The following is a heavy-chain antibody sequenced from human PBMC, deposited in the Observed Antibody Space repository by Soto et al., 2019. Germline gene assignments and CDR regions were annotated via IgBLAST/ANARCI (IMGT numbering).Heavy chain of an antibody. Sequence: SVKVSCKASGDTFSNYAINWVRQAPGQGLEWMGGIIPIFGTANYARKFQGRVTMTADESTSTVYMDLSSLKSQDTAVYFCARGRGDSYCGGDCYPYYYYYGMDVWGQ. CDR1: GDTFSNYA. CDR3: ARGRGDSYCGGDCYPYYYYYGMDV. J-gene: IGHJ6*02. CDR2: IIPIFGTA. D-gene: IGHD2-21*02. V-gene: IGHV1-69*13.